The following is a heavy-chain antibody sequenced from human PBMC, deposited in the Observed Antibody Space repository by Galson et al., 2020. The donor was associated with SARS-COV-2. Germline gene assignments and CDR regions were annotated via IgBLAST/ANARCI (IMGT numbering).Heavy chain of an antibody. J-gene: IGHJ6*02. CDR2: ISSSGSTI. V-gene: IGHV3-11*01. Sequence: GGSLRLSCAASGFTFSDYYMSWIRQAPGKGLEWVSYISSSGSTIYYADSVKGRFTISRDNAKNSLYLQMNSLRAEDTAVYYCASIYFDWFAVVTRGYGMDVWGQGTTVTVSS. CDR3: ASIYFDWFAVVTRGYGMDV. D-gene: IGHD3-9*01. CDR1: GFTFSDYY.